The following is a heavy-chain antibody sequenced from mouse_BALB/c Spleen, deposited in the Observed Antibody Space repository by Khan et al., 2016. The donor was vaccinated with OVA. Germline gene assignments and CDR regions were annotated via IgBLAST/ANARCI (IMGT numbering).Heavy chain of an antibody. Sequence: EVQLVESGPGLVKPSQSLSLTCTVTGYSITSEYAWNWIRQFPGNKLEWMGYINYSGNTRFNPSLKGRTSITRDTSKYQFFLQLNSVTTEDTATYYCARKDYYDYDPFPYWGQGTLVTVSA. V-gene: IGHV3-2*02. J-gene: IGHJ3*01. CDR2: INYSGNT. CDR1: GYSITSEYA. D-gene: IGHD2-4*01. CDR3: ARKDYYDYDPFPY.